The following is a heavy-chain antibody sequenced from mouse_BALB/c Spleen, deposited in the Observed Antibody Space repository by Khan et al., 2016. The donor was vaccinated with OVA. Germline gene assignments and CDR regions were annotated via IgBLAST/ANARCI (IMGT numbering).Heavy chain of an antibody. Sequence: VQLQQSGPGLVKPSQSLSLTCTVTGYSITSDYAWNWIRQFPGNKLEWMGYISSTGGTSYNPSLKSRISITRDTSKNQFFLQWKSVTAEDTATYYCARSLYYSYGYALDCWGRGTLGTVSS. D-gene: IGHD2-14*01. CDR2: ISSTGGT. V-gene: IGHV3-2*02. J-gene: IGHJ4*01. CDR1: GYSITSDYA. CDR3: ARSLYYSYGYALDC.